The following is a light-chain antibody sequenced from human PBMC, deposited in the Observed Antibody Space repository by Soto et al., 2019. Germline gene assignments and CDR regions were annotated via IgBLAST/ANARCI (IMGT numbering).Light chain of an antibody. J-gene: IGLJ2*01. CDR2: GNS. CDR1: SSNIGAGYD. CDR3: QSYASSLSGEVV. V-gene: IGLV1-40*01. Sequence: QSVLTQPPSVSGAPGQRVTISCTGSSSNIGAGYDVPWYQQLPGTAPKLLIYGNSNRPSGVPDRFSGSKSGTSASPAITGLQAEDEADYYCQSYASSLSGEVVFGGGTKLTVL.